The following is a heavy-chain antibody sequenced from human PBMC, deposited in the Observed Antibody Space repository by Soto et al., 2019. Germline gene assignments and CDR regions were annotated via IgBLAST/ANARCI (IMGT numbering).Heavy chain of an antibody. Sequence: GESLKISCQSSGYSFTSYWIGWVRQKPGKGLEWMGIIYPGDSDTRYSPSFQGQVTISADKSISTAYLQWSSLKASDTAMYYCARSGSGSHPLWGLDVWGQGTTVTVSS. V-gene: IGHV5-51*01. CDR2: IYPGDSDT. J-gene: IGHJ6*02. D-gene: IGHD1-26*01. CDR1: GYSFTSYW. CDR3: ARSGSGSHPLWGLDV.